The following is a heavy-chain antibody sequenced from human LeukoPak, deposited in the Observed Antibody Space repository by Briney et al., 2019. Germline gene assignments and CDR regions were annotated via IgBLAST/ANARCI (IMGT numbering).Heavy chain of an antibody. Sequence: GGSLRLSCAASGFTFSSYGMHWVRQAPGKGLEWVSAISGSGGSTYYADSVKGRFTISRDNSKNTLYLQMNSLRAEDTAVYYCAKDRGYYGSGRHNWFDPWGQGTLVTVSS. J-gene: IGHJ5*02. V-gene: IGHV3-23*01. CDR2: ISGSGGST. CDR1: GFTFSSYG. D-gene: IGHD3-10*01. CDR3: AKDRGYYGSGRHNWFDP.